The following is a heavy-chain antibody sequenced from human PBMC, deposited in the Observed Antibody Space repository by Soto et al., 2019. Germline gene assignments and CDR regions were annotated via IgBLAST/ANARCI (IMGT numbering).Heavy chain of an antibody. D-gene: IGHD3-9*01. Sequence: PSETLSLTCTVSGGSISSYYWSWIRQPPGKGLEWIGYIYYSGSTNYNPSLKSRVTISVDTSKNQFSLKLSSVTAADTAVYYCARESFLYDILTGSQVRGYYYGMDVWGQGTTVTVS. J-gene: IGHJ6*02. CDR3: ARESFLYDILTGSQVRGYYYGMDV. CDR2: IYYSGST. V-gene: IGHV4-59*01. CDR1: GGSISSYY.